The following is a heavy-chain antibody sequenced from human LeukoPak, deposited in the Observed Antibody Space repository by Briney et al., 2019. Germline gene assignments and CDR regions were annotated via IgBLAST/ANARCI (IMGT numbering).Heavy chain of an antibody. CDR2: ISGSGGST. CDR1: GFTFSSYA. J-gene: IGHJ4*02. CDR3: ARLGPDIGVPY. D-gene: IGHD3-3*01. V-gene: IGHV3-23*01. Sequence: GGSLRLSCAASGFTFSSYAMRWVRQAPGKGLEWVSAISGSGGSTYYADSVRGRFTISRDNSKNTLYLQMNSLRAEDTAVYYCARLGPDIGVPYWGQGTLVTVSS.